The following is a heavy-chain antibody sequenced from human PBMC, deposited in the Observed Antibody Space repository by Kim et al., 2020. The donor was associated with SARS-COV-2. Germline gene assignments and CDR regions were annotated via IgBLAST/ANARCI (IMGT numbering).Heavy chain of an antibody. J-gene: IGHJ6*02. CDR3: ARSLYCSSASCFYGMDV. D-gene: IGHD2-2*01. Sequence: VKGRFTISRDNAKNSLYLQMNGLRAEDAAVYYCARSLYCSSASCFYGMDVWGQGTTVTVSS. V-gene: IGHV3-48*03.